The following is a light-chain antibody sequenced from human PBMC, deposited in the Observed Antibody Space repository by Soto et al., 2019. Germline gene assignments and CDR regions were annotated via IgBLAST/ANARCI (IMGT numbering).Light chain of an antibody. CDR3: QQYNNWWT. CDR2: GAS. J-gene: IGKJ1*01. V-gene: IGKV3-15*01. Sequence: EIVMTQSPATLSVSPGERATLSCRASQSVSANLAWYQQKPGQAPRLLIYGASTRATGIPARFSGSGSGTDFTLTISSLQSEDFAAYFCQQYNNWWTFGQGTKVDIK. CDR1: QSVSAN.